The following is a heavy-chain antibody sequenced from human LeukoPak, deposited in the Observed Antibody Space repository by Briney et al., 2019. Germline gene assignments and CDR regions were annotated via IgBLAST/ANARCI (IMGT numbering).Heavy chain of an antibody. V-gene: IGHV3-74*01. CDR2: IDSDGSGT. Sequence: TGGSLRLSCAASGFTFSSYWMHWVRQAPGKGLVWVSHIDSDGSGTTYGDSAKGRFTISRDNAKNTLYLQMNSLRAEDTAVYYCARGTAAAAGIDYWGQGLVLTVSS. J-gene: IGHJ4*02. D-gene: IGHD6-13*01. CDR1: GFTFSSYW. CDR3: ARGTAAAAGIDY.